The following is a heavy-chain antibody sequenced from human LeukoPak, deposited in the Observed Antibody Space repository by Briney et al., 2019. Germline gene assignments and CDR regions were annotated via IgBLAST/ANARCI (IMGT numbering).Heavy chain of an antibody. CDR1: GFTFIKSA. D-gene: IGHD6-19*01. J-gene: IGHJ2*01. CDR2: IVVGSGNT. CDR3: AADRIAVAGYWYFDL. Sequence: TSVKVSCKASGFTFIKSAMQWVCQARGQRLEWIGWIVVGSGNTNYAQRFQERVTITRDMSTSTAYMELSSLRSEDTAVYYCAADRIAVAGYWYFDLWGRGTLVTVSS. V-gene: IGHV1-58*02.